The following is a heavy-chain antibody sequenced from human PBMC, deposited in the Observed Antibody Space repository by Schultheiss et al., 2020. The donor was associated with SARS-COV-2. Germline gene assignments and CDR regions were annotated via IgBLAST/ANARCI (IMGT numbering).Heavy chain of an antibody. CDR2: ISSSGSTI. J-gene: IGHJ4*02. D-gene: IGHD2-21*01. CDR3: ARGIDERGGGDY. Sequence: GGSLRLSCSASGFTFSSYTLHWVRQAPGKGLEWVSYISSSGSTIYYADSVKGRFTISRDNAKNSLYLQMNSLRAEDTAVYYCARGIDERGGGDYWGQGTLVTVSS. CDR1: GFTFSSYT. V-gene: IGHV3-48*03.